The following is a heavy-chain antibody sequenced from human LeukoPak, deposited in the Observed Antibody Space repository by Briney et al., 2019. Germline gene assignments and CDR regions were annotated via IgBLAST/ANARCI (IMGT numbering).Heavy chain of an antibody. V-gene: IGHV1-2*02. CDR2: INPNDGDT. CDR1: GYTFTDYY. J-gene: IGHJ4*02. D-gene: IGHD2-2*01. Sequence: ASVKVSCKASGYTFTDYYMHWVRQAPGQGFEWMGWINPNDGDTNYAQKFQGRVTMTRDTSISTAHMEVSRLRSDDTAVYYCARANFLYCSSTTCLFDYWGQGTLDTVSS. CDR3: ARANFLYCSSTTCLFDY.